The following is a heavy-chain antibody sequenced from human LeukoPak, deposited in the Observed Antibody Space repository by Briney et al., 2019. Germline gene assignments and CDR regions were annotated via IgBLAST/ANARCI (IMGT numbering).Heavy chain of an antibody. CDR2: ISSISSTI. J-gene: IGHJ3*02. D-gene: IGHD3-22*01. Sequence: GGSLRLSCAASGFTFSSYSMNWVRQAPGKGLEWVSYISSISSTIYYADSVKGRFTISRDNAKNSLYLQMNSLRAEDTAVYYCAAGDSSGLDAFDIWGQGTMVTVSS. CDR1: GFTFSSYS. V-gene: IGHV3-48*04. CDR3: AAGDSSGLDAFDI.